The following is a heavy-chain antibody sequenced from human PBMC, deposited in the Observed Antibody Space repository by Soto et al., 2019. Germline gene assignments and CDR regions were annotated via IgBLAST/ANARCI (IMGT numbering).Heavy chain of an antibody. CDR3: AREPAVAGPSYFDY. D-gene: IGHD6-19*01. J-gene: IGHJ4*02. CDR2: IIPIFGTA. Sequence: QVQLVQSGAAVKKPGSSVKVSCKASGGTFSSYAISWVRQAPGQGLEWMGGIIPIFGTATYAQKFQGRVTITADESTSTAYMELSSLRSEDTAVYYCAREPAVAGPSYFDYWGQGTRVTVSS. V-gene: IGHV1-69*12. CDR1: GGTFSSYA.